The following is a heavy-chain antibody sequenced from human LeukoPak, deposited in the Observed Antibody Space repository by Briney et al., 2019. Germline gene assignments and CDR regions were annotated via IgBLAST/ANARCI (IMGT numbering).Heavy chain of an antibody. CDR2: IRSKAYGGTT. CDR1: GFTLGDYA. CDR3: TRMDSYYYYGMDV. J-gene: IGHJ6*02. V-gene: IGHV3-49*03. Sequence: GGSLRLSCTASGFTLGDYAMSWFRQAPGKGLEWVGFIRSKAYGGTTEYAASVKGRFTISRDDSKSIAYLQMNSLKTEDTAVYYCTRMDSYYYYGMDVWGQGTTVTVSS. D-gene: IGHD3/OR15-3a*01.